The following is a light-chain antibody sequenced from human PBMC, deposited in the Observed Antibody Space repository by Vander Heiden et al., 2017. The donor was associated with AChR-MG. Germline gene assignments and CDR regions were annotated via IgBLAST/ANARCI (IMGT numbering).Light chain of an antibody. CDR2: DAS. J-gene: IGKJ2*01. CDR3: QQRSSWPYT. V-gene: IGKV3-11*01. CDR1: QSVNIF. Sequence: EVLLTQSPATLSLSPGEGATLSCRASQSVNIFLAWYQQKPGQPPRLLIYDASNRVTGIPARFSGSGSGTDFTLTISSLEPEDFAFYFCQQRSSWPYTFGPGTRLEI.